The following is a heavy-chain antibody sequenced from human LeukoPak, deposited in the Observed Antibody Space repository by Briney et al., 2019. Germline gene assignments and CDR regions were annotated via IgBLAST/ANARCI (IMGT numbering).Heavy chain of an antibody. CDR2: IIPIFGTA. D-gene: IGHD2-15*01. J-gene: IGHJ6*04. V-gene: IGHV1-69*13. Sequence: ASVKVSCKASGGTFSSYAISWVRQAPGQGLEWMGGIIPIFGTANYAQKFQGRVTITADESTSTAYMELSSLRSEDTAVYYCARDDCSGGSCYSDYNGMDVWGKGTTVTVSS. CDR1: GGTFSSYA. CDR3: ARDDCSGGSCYSDYNGMDV.